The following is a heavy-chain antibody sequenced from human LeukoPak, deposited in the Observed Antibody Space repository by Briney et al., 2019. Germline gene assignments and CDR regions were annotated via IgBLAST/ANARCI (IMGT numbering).Heavy chain of an antibody. D-gene: IGHD6-19*01. J-gene: IGHJ4*02. Sequence: GGSLRLSCAASGFTFSSYSMNWVRQAPGKGLEWVSSISSSSSYIYYADSVKGRFTISRDNAENSLYLQMNRLRAEETAVYYCAKVQGAVAGVAYFDYWGQGTLVTVSS. CDR3: AKVQGAVAGVAYFDY. CDR2: ISSSSSYI. CDR1: GFTFSSYS. V-gene: IGHV3-21*01.